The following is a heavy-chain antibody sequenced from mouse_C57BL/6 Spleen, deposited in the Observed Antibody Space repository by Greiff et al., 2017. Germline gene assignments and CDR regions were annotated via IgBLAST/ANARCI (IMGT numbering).Heavy chain of an antibody. V-gene: IGHV5-9*01. J-gene: IGHJ3*01. CDR1: GFTFSSYT. CDR3: ARLDSSVYAAWFAY. CDR2: ISGGGGNT. Sequence: DVMLVESGGGLVKPGGSLKLSCAASGFTFSSYTMSWVRQTPEKRLEWVGTISGGGGNTYYPESLKGRFTISRDNAKNTLYLQMSSLRSEDTAFYFCARLDSSVYAAWFAYWGQGTLVTVSA. D-gene: IGHD3-2*02.